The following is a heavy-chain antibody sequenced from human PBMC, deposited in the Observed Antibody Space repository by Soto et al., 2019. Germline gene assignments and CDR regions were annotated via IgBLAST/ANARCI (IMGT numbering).Heavy chain of an antibody. CDR2: INGDGSNT. CDR3: TGGYSSRWFNAFDI. V-gene: IGHV3-74*01. D-gene: IGHD6-13*01. CDR1: GFTFSTYW. J-gene: IGHJ3*02. Sequence: GGSLRLSCAASGFTFSTYWMHWVRQVPGKGLVWVSRINGDGSNTNYADSVKGRLTISRDNADKALYLQMNSLRAEDTAVYYCTGGYSSRWFNAFDIWGRGTMVTVS.